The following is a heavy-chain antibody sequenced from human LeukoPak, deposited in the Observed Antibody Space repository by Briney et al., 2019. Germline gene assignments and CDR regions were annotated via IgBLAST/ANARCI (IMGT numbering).Heavy chain of an antibody. CDR1: GFTFSSYA. CDR2: IYSGGST. Sequence: GGSLRLSCAASGFTFSSYAMTWVRQAPGKGLEWVSVIYSGGSTYYADSVKGRFTISRDNSKNTLYLQMNSLRAEDTAVYYCARGITMVRGNYWGQGTLVTVSS. J-gene: IGHJ4*02. D-gene: IGHD3-10*01. CDR3: ARGITMVRGNY. V-gene: IGHV3-66*01.